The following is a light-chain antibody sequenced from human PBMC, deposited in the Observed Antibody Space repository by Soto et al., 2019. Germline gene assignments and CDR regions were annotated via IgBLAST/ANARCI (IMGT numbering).Light chain of an antibody. V-gene: IGKV3-20*01. Sequence: EIVLTQSPGTLSLSPGERAALSCRASQSVSSNFLAWFQQKPGQAPRLLIYGASSRATGIPDRFSGSGSGTDFTITISRLEPEDFAIYYCQQYGSSPRTFGRGTKVEIK. CDR1: QSVSSNF. CDR2: GAS. CDR3: QQYGSSPRT. J-gene: IGKJ1*01.